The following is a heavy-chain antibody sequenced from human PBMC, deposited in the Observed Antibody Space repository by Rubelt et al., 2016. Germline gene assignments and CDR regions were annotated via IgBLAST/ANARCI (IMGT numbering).Heavy chain of an antibody. CDR2: IIPIFGTA. CDR1: GYTLTELS. D-gene: IGHD3-10*01. J-gene: IGHJ4*02. Sequence: QVQLVQSGAEVKKPGASVKVSCKVSGYTLTELSMHWVRQAPGKGLEWMGGIIPIFGTANYAQKVQGRATMTADDSTSTAYMELSSLRSEDTAVYYCALLWFGELFRRDYWGQGTLVTVSS. V-gene: IGHV1-24*01. CDR3: ALLWFGELFRRDY.